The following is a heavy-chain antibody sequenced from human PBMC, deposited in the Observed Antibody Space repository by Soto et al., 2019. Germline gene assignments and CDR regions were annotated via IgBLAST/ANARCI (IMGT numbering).Heavy chain of an antibody. D-gene: IGHD5-12*01. Sequence: SETLSLTCTVSGGSINSSSYYWGWIRQPPGKGLEWIGSIYYSGSTYYNPSLKSRVTISVDTSKNQFSLKLSSVTAADTAVYYCARWLQFGYYFDYWGQGTLVTVSS. V-gene: IGHV4-39*01. CDR2: IYYSGST. J-gene: IGHJ4*02. CDR1: GGSINSSSYY. CDR3: ARWLQFGYYFDY.